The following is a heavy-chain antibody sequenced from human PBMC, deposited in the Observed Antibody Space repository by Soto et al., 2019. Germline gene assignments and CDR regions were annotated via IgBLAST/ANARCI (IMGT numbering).Heavy chain of an antibody. CDR3: ARDVRGGYYDSSGYYQRTNWYFDL. CDR2: IYSGGST. CDR1: GFTVSSNY. Sequence: GGSLRLSCAASGFTVSSNYMSWVRQAPGKGLEWVSVIYSGGSTYYADSVKGRFTISRDNSKNTLYLQMNSLRAEDTAVYYCARDVRGGYYDSSGYYQRTNWYFDLWGRGTLVTVSS. J-gene: IGHJ2*01. V-gene: IGHV3-53*01. D-gene: IGHD3-22*01.